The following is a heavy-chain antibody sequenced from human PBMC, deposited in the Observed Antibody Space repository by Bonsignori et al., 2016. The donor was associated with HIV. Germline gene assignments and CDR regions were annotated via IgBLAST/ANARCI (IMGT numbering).Heavy chain of an antibody. Sequence: VRQMPGKGLEWVSSISSSSSYIYYADSVKGRFTISRDNAKNSLYLQMNSLRAEDTAVYYCASTSRGIAAAGPADFDYWGQGTLVTVSS. J-gene: IGHJ4*02. CDR3: ASTSRGIAAAGPADFDY. D-gene: IGHD6-13*01. V-gene: IGHV3-21*01. CDR2: ISSSSSYI.